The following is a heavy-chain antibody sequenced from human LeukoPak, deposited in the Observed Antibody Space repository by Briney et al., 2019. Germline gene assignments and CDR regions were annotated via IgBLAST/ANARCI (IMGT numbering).Heavy chain of an antibody. V-gene: IGHV4-4*07. CDR2: IYSSGST. CDR3: AELGITMIGGV. D-gene: IGHD3-10*02. J-gene: IGHJ6*04. Sequence: SETLSLTCTVSGGSISSYYWSWIRQPAGKGLEWIGRIYSSGSTDYNPSLKSRVTMSVDTSKNKFSLKLSSVTAADTAVYYCAELGITMIGGVWGKGTTVTISS. CDR1: GGSISSYY.